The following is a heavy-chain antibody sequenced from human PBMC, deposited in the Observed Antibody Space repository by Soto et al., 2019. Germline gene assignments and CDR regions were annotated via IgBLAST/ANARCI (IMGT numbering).Heavy chain of an antibody. CDR3: AKDYGGNPNRDAFDI. V-gene: IGHV3-23*01. Sequence: EVQLLESGGGLVQPGVSLRLSCAASGFTFSMYVMNWVRQAPGKGLEWVSGVSATGAATYYADSVKGRFTISRDNSKNTLYLQINSLRVEDTALYYCAKDYGGNPNRDAFDIWGQGTMVTVSS. D-gene: IGHD4-17*01. J-gene: IGHJ3*02. CDR1: GFTFSMYV. CDR2: VSATGAAT.